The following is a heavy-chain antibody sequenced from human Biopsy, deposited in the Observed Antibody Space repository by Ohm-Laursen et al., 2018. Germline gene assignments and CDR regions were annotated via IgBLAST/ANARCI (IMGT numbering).Heavy chain of an antibody. J-gene: IGHJ6*02. V-gene: IGHV3-33*06. D-gene: IGHD3-16*01. Sequence: SLRLSCAAFGFSFSDYGMHWVRQAPGRGLEWVAVIWYDGTNKYYAESVEGRFTISRDNSKNMVYLQMDSLTVEDTAVYYCAKVHDSGYYYYSMDVWGQGTTVTVSS. CDR3: AKVHDSGYYYYSMDV. CDR2: IWYDGTNK. CDR1: GFSFSDYG.